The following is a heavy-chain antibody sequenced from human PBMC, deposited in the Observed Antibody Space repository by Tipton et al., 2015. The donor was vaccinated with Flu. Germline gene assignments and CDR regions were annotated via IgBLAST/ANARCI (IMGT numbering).Heavy chain of an antibody. D-gene: IGHD2-15*01. Sequence: TLSLTCAVSGYSISSGYYWGWIRQPPGKGLEWIGTIYQSGATYYNPSLNSRVTISVDTSKNQFSLKLSSLTAADTAVYYCARQGLGYGDWYFDLWGRGTLVTVSS. CDR1: GYSISSGYY. V-gene: IGHV4-38-2*01. CDR2: IYQSGAT. CDR3: ARQGLGYGDWYFDL. J-gene: IGHJ2*01.